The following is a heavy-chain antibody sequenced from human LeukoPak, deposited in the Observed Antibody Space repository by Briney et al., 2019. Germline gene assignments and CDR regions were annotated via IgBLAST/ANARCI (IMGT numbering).Heavy chain of an antibody. CDR3: ARRYGLGSYDDY. V-gene: IGHV5-51*01. D-gene: IGHD3-10*01. CDR2: IYPGDSDT. J-gene: IGHJ4*02. CDR1: GYSFTSYW. Sequence: GESLKISCEASGYSFTSYWIGWVRQMPGKGLEWMGIIYPGDSDTSYSPSFQGQVTISADKSITTAYLQWSSLKASDTAIYYCARRYGLGSYDDYWGQGTLVTVSS.